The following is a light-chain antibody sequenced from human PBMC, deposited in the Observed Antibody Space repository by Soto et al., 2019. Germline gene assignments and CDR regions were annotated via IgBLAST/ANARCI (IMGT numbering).Light chain of an antibody. CDR3: SSYGGSNNFV. J-gene: IGLJ1*01. CDR2: EVT. V-gene: IGLV2-8*01. CDR1: SSDVGGYNF. Sequence: QSALTQAPCASGSPGQSVTISCTGTSSDVGGYNFVSWYQHFPGKAPKLIIYEVTKRPSGVPDRFSGSKSGNTASLTVSGLQTDDEADYYCSSYGGSNNFVFGTGTKVTVL.